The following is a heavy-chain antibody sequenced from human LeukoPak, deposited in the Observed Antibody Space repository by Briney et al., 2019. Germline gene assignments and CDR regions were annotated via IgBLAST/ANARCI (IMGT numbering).Heavy chain of an antibody. CDR2: IYYSGST. V-gene: IGHV4-39*01. Sequence: SETLSLTCTVSGGSISSSSYYWGWIRQPPGKGLEWIGSIYYSGSTYYNPSLKSRVTIPVDTSKNQFSLKLSSVTAADTAVYYCARPYYYDSSGYSYWGQGTLVTVSS. J-gene: IGHJ4*02. D-gene: IGHD3-22*01. CDR1: GGSISSSSYY. CDR3: ARPYYYDSSGYSY.